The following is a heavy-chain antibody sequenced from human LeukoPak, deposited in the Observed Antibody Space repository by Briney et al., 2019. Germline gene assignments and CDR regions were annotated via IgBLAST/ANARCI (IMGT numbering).Heavy chain of an antibody. CDR3: AKDRYKLWGPYYMDV. Sequence: PGGSLRLSCAASGFTFDDYAMHWVRQAPGKGLEWVSGISWNSGSIGYADSVKGRFTISRDNAKNSLYLQMNSLRAEDTALYYCAKDRYKLWGPYYMDVWGKGTTVTVSS. CDR1: GFTFDDYA. D-gene: IGHD5-18*01. J-gene: IGHJ6*03. V-gene: IGHV3-9*01. CDR2: ISWNSGSI.